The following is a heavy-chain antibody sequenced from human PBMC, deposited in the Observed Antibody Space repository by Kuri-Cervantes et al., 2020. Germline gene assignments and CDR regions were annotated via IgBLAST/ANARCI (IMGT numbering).Heavy chain of an antibody. CDR3: ARGTLEQQLVLPDY. J-gene: IGHJ4*02. V-gene: IGHV3-21*03. D-gene: IGHD6-13*01. Sequence: GESLKISCAASGFTFSSYSMNWVRHAPGKGLEWVSSISSSSSYIYYADSVKGRFTISRDNAKNSLYLQMNSLRGEDTGVYYCARGTLEQQLVLPDYWGQGTLVTVSS. CDR2: ISSSSSYI. CDR1: GFTFSSYS.